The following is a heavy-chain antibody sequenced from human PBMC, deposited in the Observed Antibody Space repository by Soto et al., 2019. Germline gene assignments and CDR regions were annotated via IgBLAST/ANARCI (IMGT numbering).Heavy chain of an antibody. CDR3: ARGNHRWLQLWYFDL. V-gene: IGHV1-69*12. CDR1: GGTFSSYT. CDR2: IIPIFGTA. Sequence: QVQLGHSGAEVKKPGSSVTVSCKASGGTFSSYTISWVRQAPGQGLEWMGGIIPIFGTANYAQKFHGRVTITADESTSTAYMELRSLRSEDTAVYYCARGNHRWLQLWYFDLWGRVTLVTVSS. D-gene: IGHD5-12*01. J-gene: IGHJ2*01.